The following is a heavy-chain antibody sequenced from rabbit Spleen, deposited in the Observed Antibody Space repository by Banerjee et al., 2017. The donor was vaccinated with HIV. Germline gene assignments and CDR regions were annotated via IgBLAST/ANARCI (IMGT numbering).Heavy chain of an antibody. D-gene: IGHD4-2*01. V-gene: IGHV1S45*01. Sequence: QEQLEESGGDLVKPEGSLTLTCTASGFTLNNYWACWVRQAPGKGLEWIACINTGSGSAYYASWAKGRFTISKTSSTTVTLQMPSLTAADTATYFCASSDADSADYAYKLWGPGTLVTVS. CDR2: INTGSGSA. CDR1: GFTLNNYW. J-gene: IGHJ4*01. CDR3: ASSDADSADYAYKL.